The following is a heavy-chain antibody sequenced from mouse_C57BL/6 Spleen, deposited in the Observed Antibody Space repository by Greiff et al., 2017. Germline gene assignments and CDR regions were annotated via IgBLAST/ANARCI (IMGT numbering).Heavy chain of an antibody. CDR1: GYSFTDYN. CDR3: ARERNWDGYWYFDV. CDR2: INPNYGTT. J-gene: IGHJ1*03. D-gene: IGHD4-1*01. V-gene: IGHV1-39*01. Sequence: EVQLQQPGPELVKPGASVKISCKASGYSFTDYNMNWVKQSNGKSLEWIGVINPNYGTTSYNQKFKGKATLTVDQSSSTAYMQLNSLTSEDSAVXYCARERNWDGYWYFDVWGTGTTVTVSS.